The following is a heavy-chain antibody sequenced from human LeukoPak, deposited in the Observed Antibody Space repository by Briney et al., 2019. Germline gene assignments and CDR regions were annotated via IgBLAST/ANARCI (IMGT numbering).Heavy chain of an antibody. CDR1: GGSISSYC. CDR3: AGGWFGELLGGY. D-gene: IGHD3-10*01. V-gene: IGHV4-59*01. J-gene: IGHJ4*02. CDR2: IYYSGCT. Sequence: SETLSLTCTVSGGSISSYCWSWNRQPPGKGLEWIGYIYYSGCTNYNPSLKSRVTISVDTSKNQFSLKLSSVTAADTAVYYCAGGWFGELLGGYWGQGTRVTVSS.